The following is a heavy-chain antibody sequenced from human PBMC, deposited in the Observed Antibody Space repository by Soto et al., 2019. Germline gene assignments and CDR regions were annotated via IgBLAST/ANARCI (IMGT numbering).Heavy chain of an antibody. D-gene: IGHD7-27*01. CDR1: RDSVSRKSAA. J-gene: IGHJ4*02. CDR2: TYYRSKWSS. CDR3: SINGDYLVDY. Sequence: PSQTLSLTCAISRDSVSRKSAAWHWISQSPSRGLVWLRRTYYRSKWSSNYAVSVNSRISINPVTSQIQFSLHLDSVTPDGTARYYCSINGDYLVDYWGRGTLVTVSS. V-gene: IGHV6-1*01.